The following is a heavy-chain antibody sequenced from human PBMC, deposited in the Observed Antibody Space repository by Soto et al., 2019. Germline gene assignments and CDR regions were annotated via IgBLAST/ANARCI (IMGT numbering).Heavy chain of an antibody. CDR1: GFTFSSYG. J-gene: IGHJ3*02. Sequence: ESGGGVVQPGRSLRLSCAASGFTFSSYGMHWVRQAPGKGLEWVAVIWYDGSNKYYADSVKGRFTISRDNSKNTLYLQMNSLRAEDTAVYYCARDSPTYAFGIWGQGTMVTVSS. V-gene: IGHV3-33*01. CDR2: IWYDGSNK. CDR3: ARDSPTYAFGI.